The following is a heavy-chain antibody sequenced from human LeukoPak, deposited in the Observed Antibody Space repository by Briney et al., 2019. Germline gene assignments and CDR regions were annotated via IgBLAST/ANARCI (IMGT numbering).Heavy chain of an antibody. V-gene: IGHV3-30-3*01. J-gene: IGHJ4*02. CDR1: GFTFSDYA. CDR2: VSYDGSTK. CDR3: ARDRDSSSGYYPTLIDY. D-gene: IGHD3-22*01. Sequence: PGGSLRLSCAASGFTFSDYAMHWVRQAPGKGLEWVAFVSYDGSTKYYADSARGRFTISRDNAKNSLYLQMNSLRAEDTAVYYCARDRDSSSGYYPTLIDYWGQGTLVTVSS.